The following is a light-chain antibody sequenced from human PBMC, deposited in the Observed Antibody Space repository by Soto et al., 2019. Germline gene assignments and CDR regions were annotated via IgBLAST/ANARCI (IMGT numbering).Light chain of an antibody. V-gene: IGLV2-8*01. CDR1: SSDIGAYNY. CDR3: SSYVGTNAVV. J-gene: IGLJ2*01. Sequence: QSVLIQPPSASGSPGQSVAISCTGTSSDIGAYNYVSWYQQHPGESPKLLIYEVSKRPSGVPDRFSGSKSGNTASLTVSGLQAEDEADYYCSSYVGTNAVVFGGGTKLTVL. CDR2: EVS.